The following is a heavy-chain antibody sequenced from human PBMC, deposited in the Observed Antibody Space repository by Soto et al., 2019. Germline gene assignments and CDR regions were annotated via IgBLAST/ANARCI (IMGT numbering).Heavy chain of an antibody. CDR2: ISGSGGST. CDR1: GFTFDSCA. CDR3: AKGKTSGWYYFDF. D-gene: IGHD6-19*01. J-gene: IGHJ4*02. Sequence: LRLSCAASGFTFDSCAMSWVRQAPGKGLEWILGISGSGGSTYYADSVKGRFTISRDNSKNTVYLQMNSLRADDTAVYYCAKGKTSGWYYFDFWGQGTLVTVSS. V-gene: IGHV3-23*01.